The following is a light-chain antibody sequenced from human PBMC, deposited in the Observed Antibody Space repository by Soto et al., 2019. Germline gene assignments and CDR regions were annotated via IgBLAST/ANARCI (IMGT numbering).Light chain of an antibody. CDR1: QSVSSY. CDR2: DAS. CDR3: QQRSNWPPIT. V-gene: IGKV3-11*01. Sequence: EIVLTQSPATLSLSPWERATLSCRASQSVSSYLAWYQQKPGQAPRLLIYDASNRATGIPDRFSGSGSGTDFTLTISRLEPEDFAVYYCQQRSNWPPITFGQGTRLEIK. J-gene: IGKJ5*01.